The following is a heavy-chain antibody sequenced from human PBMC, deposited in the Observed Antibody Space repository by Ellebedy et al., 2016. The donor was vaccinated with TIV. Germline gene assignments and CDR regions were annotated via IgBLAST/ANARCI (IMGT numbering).Heavy chain of an antibody. D-gene: IGHD3-10*01. CDR3: ARDGGLGELLEGYFDS. V-gene: IGHV3-66*01. Sequence: PGGSLRLSCAASGFTVGTNYMNWIRQAPGKGLEWVSLIFGGGTTYYADSVKGRFTTSSDTSTNMVFPQINSLRAEDTAVYYCARDGGLGELLEGYFDSWGQGTLVTVSS. CDR1: GFTVGTNY. CDR2: IFGGGTT. J-gene: IGHJ4*02.